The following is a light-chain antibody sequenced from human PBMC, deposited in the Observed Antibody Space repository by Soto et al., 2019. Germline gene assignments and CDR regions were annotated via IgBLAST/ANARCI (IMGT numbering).Light chain of an antibody. J-gene: IGLJ2*01. CDR3: GAWDNSLSVVV. V-gene: IGLV1-51*01. CDR2: DND. CDR1: SSNIGRNY. Sequence: QSVLTQPPSVSAAPGQKVTISCSGSSSNIGRNYVSRYQHLPGTAPKLLIYDNDKRPSGIPDRFSGSKSGTSATLGITGLQTGDEADYYCGAWDNSLSVVVFGGGTKLTVL.